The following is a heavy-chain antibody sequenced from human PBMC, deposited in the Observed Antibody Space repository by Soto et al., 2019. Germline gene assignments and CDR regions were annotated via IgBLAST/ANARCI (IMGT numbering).Heavy chain of an antibody. CDR2: IYHSGST. D-gene: IGHD1-26*01. Sequence: SDTLFLTCAVSGRSIRSNHWWSWVRQPPGKGLEWIGEIYHSGSTNYNPSLKSRVTISVDKSKNQFSLKLSSVIAADTAVYYCARVSGSYSYGMDVWGQGTTVT. CDR3: ARVSGSYSYGMDV. V-gene: IGHV4-4*02. J-gene: IGHJ6*02. CDR1: GRSIRSNHW.